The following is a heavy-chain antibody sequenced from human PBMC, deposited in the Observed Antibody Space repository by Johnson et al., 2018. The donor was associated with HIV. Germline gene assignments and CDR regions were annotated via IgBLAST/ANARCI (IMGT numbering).Heavy chain of an antibody. CDR3: ARAYTYGAFDI. CDR1: GFTFSDYY. V-gene: IGHV3-11*04. D-gene: IGHD5-18*01. J-gene: IGHJ3*02. Sequence: QMLLVESGGGLVKPGGSLRLSCAASGFTFSDYYMSWIRQAPGMGLVWVSYITSSGRTPYSADPVKGRFIISRDNSKSTLYLQMTSLRAEDTAVYYCARAYTYGAFDIWGQGTTVTVSS. CDR2: ITSSGRTP.